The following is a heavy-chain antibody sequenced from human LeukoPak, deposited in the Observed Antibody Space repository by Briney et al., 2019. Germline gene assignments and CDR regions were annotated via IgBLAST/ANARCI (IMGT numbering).Heavy chain of an antibody. D-gene: IGHD6-13*01. V-gene: IGHV1-46*01. Sequence: ASVKVSCKASGYTFTSYYMHWVRQAPGQGLEWMGIINPSGGSTSYAQKFQGRVTMTRDTSTSTVYMELSSLRLDDTAMYYCARRVAYSSSPYYYSMDVWGQGTTVTVSS. CDR2: INPSGGST. CDR3: ARRVAYSSSPYYYSMDV. J-gene: IGHJ6*02. CDR1: GYTFTSYY.